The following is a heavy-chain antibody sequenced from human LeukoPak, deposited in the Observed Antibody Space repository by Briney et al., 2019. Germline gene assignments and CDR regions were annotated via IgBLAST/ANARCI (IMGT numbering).Heavy chain of an antibody. CDR1: GYTFTSYY. J-gene: IGHJ4*02. Sequence: ASVKVSCKASGYTFTSYYIHWVRQAPGQGLKWMGVINPSGGSTSYAQKFQGRVTMTRDTSTSTVYMELSSLRSEDTAVYYCARRRDGYSYFDYWGQGALVTVSS. D-gene: IGHD5-24*01. CDR2: INPSGGST. CDR3: ARRRDGYSYFDY. V-gene: IGHV1-46*01.